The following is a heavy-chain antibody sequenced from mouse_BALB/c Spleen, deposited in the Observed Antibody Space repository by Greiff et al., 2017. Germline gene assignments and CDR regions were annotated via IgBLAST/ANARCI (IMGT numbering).Heavy chain of an antibody. CDR3: ARWYGNYFDY. D-gene: IGHD2-10*02. V-gene: IGHV1-7*01. CDR1: GYTFTSYW. CDR2: INPSTGYT. J-gene: IGHJ2*01. Sequence: VQLQQSGAELAKPGASVKMSCKASGYTFTSYWMHWVKQRPGQGLEWIGYINPSTGYTEYNQKFKDKATLTADKSSSTAYMQLSSLTSEDSAVYYCARWYGNYFDYWGQSTTLTVSS.